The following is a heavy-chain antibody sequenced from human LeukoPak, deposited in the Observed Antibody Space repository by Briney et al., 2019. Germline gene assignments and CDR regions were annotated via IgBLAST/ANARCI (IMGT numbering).Heavy chain of an antibody. Sequence: ASVKVSCKASGYTFTGYYMHWVRQAPGQGLEWRGWINPKSGGTKYAQKFQGRDPMTRDTSISTAYMEVSRLRSDDTRVFYCARVEDYYDSSGDFDYWGQGTLVTVSS. CDR2: INPKSGGT. J-gene: IGHJ4*02. CDR3: ARVEDYYDSSGDFDY. D-gene: IGHD3-22*01. CDR1: GYTFTGYY. V-gene: IGHV1-2*02.